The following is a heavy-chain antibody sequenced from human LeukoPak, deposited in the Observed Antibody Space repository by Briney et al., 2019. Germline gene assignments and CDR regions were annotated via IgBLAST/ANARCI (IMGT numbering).Heavy chain of an antibody. V-gene: IGHV3-73*01. CDR1: GFTFSGAA. J-gene: IGHJ4*02. D-gene: IGHD4-17*01. CDR3: TSLDYGDYNYFDY. Sequence: GGSLRLSCAASGFTFSGAAMHWVRQASGKGLEWVGRIRSKANNYATSYAASAKGRFTISRDDSKNTAYLQMNSLKTEDTAVYYCTSLDYGDYNYFDYWGQGTLVTVSS. CDR2: IRSKANNYAT.